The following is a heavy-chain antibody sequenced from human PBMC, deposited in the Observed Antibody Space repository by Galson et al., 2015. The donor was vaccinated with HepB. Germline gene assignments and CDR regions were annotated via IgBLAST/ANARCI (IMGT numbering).Heavy chain of an antibody. CDR1: GFTFSSYA. Sequence: LRLSCAASGFTFSSYAMSWVRQAPGKGLEWVSVISGNGGSTHYADSVKGRFTISRDNSKNTLYVQMNSLRAEDTALYYCAKGSGYSSGWYTSDYWGQGTLVTVSS. V-gene: IGHV3-23*01. CDR2: ISGNGGST. J-gene: IGHJ4*02. D-gene: IGHD6-19*01. CDR3: AKGSGYSSGWYTSDY.